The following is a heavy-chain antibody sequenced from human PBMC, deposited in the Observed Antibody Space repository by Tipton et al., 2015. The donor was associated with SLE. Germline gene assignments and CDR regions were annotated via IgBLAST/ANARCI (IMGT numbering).Heavy chain of an antibody. Sequence: LSLTCAASGFTFSSYSMNWVRQAPGKGLEWVSYISSSSSTIYYADSVKGRFTISRDNAKNSLYLQMNSLRAEDTAVYYCARDSEWEPYYLDYWGQGTLVTVSS. CDR1: GFTFSSYS. J-gene: IGHJ4*02. D-gene: IGHD1-26*01. CDR2: ISSSSSTI. CDR3: ARDSEWEPYYLDY. V-gene: IGHV3-48*01.